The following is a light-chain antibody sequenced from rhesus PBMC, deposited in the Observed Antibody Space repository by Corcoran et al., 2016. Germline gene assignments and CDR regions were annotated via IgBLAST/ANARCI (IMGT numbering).Light chain of an antibody. J-gene: IGKJ1*01. CDR3: QQHHTAPRT. CDR2: KAS. V-gene: IGKV1-21*01. Sequence: DIQMAQSPSSLSASVGDRVTITSRASRDSGNWLAWYQQKPGQAPNLLISKASTLQSGVPSRFRGGGSGTEFAHTITSLQPEDFATYYCQQHHTAPRTFGLGTKVEIE. CDR1: RDSGNW.